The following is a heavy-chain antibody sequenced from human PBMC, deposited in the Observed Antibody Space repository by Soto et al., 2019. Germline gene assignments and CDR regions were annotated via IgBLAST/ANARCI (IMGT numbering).Heavy chain of an antibody. V-gene: IGHV4-59*01. CDR1: GGSISSYY. CDR3: ARDSGKGPTLYYYYMDV. J-gene: IGHJ6*03. D-gene: IGHD6-25*01. CDR2: IYYSGST. Sequence: PSETLSLTCTVSGGSISSYYWSWIRQPPGRGLEWIGYIYYSGSTNCNPSLRSRVTISVDTSKNQFSLKLSSVTAADTAVYYCARDSGKGPTLYYYYMDVWGKGTTVTVSS.